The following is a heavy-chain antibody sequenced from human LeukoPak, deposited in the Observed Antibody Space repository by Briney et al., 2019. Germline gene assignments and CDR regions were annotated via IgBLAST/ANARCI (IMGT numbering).Heavy chain of an antibody. CDR3: ARDGSGYSDPVDY. CDR1: GFTLSSYT. J-gene: IGHJ4*02. Sequence: GGSLRLSCAASGFTLSSYTMTWVRQAPGKGLEWASSISSSSSYIYYADSVKGRFTISRDNAKNSLYLQMNSLRAEDTAVYYCARDGSGYSDPVDYWGQGTLVTVSS. D-gene: IGHD3-22*01. CDR2: ISSSSSYI. V-gene: IGHV3-21*01.